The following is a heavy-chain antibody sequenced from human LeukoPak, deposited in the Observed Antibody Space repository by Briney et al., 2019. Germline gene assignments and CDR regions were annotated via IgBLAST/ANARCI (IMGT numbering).Heavy chain of an antibody. CDR2: ISFDGKVS. V-gene: IGHV3-30*03. D-gene: IGHD4/OR15-4a*01. CDR1: GFTFNRYG. Sequence: GRSLRLSCAASGFTFNRYGMHWVRQAPGKGLEWVAVISFDGKVSYYADSVKGRFTISRDNSKNTLDLQMNSLRAEDTAVYYCARVGANDAFDIWGQGTMVTVSS. CDR3: ARVGANDAFDI. J-gene: IGHJ3*02.